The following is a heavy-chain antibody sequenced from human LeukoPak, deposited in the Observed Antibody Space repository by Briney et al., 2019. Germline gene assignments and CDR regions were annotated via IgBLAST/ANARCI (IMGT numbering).Heavy chain of an antibody. V-gene: IGHV4-59*05. CDR1: GGSISSYY. Sequence: PSETLSLTCTVSGGSISSYYWSWIRQPPGKGLEWIGSIYYSGSTYYNPSLKSRVTISVDTSKNQFSLKLSSVTAADTAVYYCAGDSVAAIGTGYYYYGMDVWGQGTTVTVSS. CDR2: IYYSGST. J-gene: IGHJ6*02. CDR3: AGDSVAAIGTGYYYYGMDV. D-gene: IGHD1-1*01.